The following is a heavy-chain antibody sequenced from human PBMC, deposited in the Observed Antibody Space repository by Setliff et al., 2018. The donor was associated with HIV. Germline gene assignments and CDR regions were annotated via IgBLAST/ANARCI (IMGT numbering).Heavy chain of an antibody. D-gene: IGHD4-17*01. J-gene: IGHJ4*02. CDR3: ARDRYGDYAYFDY. V-gene: IGHV4-4*07. CDR2: VYARGNT. CDR1: GGSLSGYH. Sequence: SETLSLTCAVYGGSLSGYHWSWIRQPAGKGLEWIGHVYARGNTNYNSSLKSRVTISVDTSKSQFSLKLSSVTAADTAVYYCARDRYGDYAYFDYWGQGTLVTVSS.